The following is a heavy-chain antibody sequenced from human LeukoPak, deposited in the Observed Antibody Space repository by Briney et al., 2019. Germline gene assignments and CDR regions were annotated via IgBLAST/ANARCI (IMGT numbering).Heavy chain of an antibody. V-gene: IGHV4-59*01. CDR2: IYYSGST. D-gene: IGHD3-3*01. CDR3: ARADYDFWSGQPRGWFDY. CDR1: GGSISSYY. Sequence: SETLSLTCTVSGGSISSYYWSWIRQTPGKGLEWIGYIYYSGSTNNNPSLKSRVTISVDTSKNQFSLKLSSVTAADTAVYYCARADYDFWSGQPRGWFDYWGQGTLVTVSS. J-gene: IGHJ4*02.